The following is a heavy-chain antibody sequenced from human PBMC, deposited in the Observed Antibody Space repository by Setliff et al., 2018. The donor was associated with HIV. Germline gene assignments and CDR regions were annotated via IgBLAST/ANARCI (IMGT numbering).Heavy chain of an antibody. CDR1: GGSISSHY. CDR2: IYYSGST. D-gene: IGHD2-2*01. V-gene: IGHV4-59*11. J-gene: IGHJ3*02. Sequence: SETMSLTCTVSGGSISSHYWSWIRQPPGKGLEWIGYIYYSGSTNYNPSLKSRVTISVDTSKNQFSLKLSSVTAADTAVYYCARPAMALDYAFDIWGQGTMVTVSS. CDR3: ARPAMALDYAFDI.